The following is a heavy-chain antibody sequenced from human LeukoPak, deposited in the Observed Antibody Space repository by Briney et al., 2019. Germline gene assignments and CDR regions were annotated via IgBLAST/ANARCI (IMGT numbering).Heavy chain of an antibody. J-gene: IGHJ4*02. D-gene: IGHD6-6*01. CDR3: AKVYSSSIRRPYFDY. CDR1: GFTFSSYA. CDR2: ISGSGGST. Sequence: GGSLRLSCAASGFTFSSYAMSWVRQAPGKGLEWVSAISGSGGSTYYADSVKGRFTISRDNSKNTLHLQMNSLRAEDTAVYYCAKVYSSSIRRPYFDYWGQGTLVTVSS. V-gene: IGHV3-23*01.